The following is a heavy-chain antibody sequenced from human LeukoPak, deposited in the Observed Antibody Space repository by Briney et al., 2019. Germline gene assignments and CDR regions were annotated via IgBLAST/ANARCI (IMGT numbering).Heavy chain of an antibody. CDR3: ARQIYCGGDCPFDY. CDR2: IYYSGST. CDR1: GGSISSSSYY. D-gene: IGHD2-21*02. V-gene: IGHV4-39*01. J-gene: IGHJ4*02. Sequence: SETLSLTCTVSGGSISSSSYYWGWIRQPPGKGLEWIGSIYYSGSTYYNPSLKSRVTISVDTSKNQFSLKLSSVTAADTAVYYCARQIYCGGDCPFDYWGQGTLVTVSS.